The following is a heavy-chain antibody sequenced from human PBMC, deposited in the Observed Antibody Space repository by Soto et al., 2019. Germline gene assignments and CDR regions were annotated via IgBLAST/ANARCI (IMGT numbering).Heavy chain of an antibody. J-gene: IGHJ4*02. V-gene: IGHV1-69*04. D-gene: IGHD3-16*01. CDR3: ARDSVGDKLDY. Sequence: GASVKVSCKASGGTFSSYTISWVRQAPGQGLEWMGRIIPILGIANYAQKFQGRVTITADKSTSTAYMELSSLRPEDTAVYYCARDSVGDKLDYWGQGTLVTVSS. CDR1: GGTFSSYT. CDR2: IIPILGIA.